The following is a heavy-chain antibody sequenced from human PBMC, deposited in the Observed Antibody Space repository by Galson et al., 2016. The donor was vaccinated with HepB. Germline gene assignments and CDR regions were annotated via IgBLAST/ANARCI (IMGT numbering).Heavy chain of an antibody. V-gene: IGHV1-18*01. CDR2: ISTFNGYT. CDR3: ARDGLRFLEWLRDGMDV. CDR1: GYSLSSYG. D-gene: IGHD3-3*01. J-gene: IGHJ6*02. Sequence: SVKVSCKASGYSLSSYGISWVRQAPGQGLVWLGWISTFNGYTKYAQKLQGRVTMTTDTSTSTAYMELRSLRSDDTAVYYCARDGLRFLEWLRDGMDVWGQGTTVTVSS.